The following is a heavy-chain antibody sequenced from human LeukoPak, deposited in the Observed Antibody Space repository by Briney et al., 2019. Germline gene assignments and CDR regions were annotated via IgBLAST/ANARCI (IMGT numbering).Heavy chain of an antibody. CDR1: GFTFSSYG. CDR2: IWYDGSNK. Sequence: GGSLTLSCAASGFTFSSYGMHWVRQAPGKGLEWVAVIWYDGSNKYYADSVKGRFTISRDNSKNTLYLQMNSLRAEDTAVYYCAREGTNGYYYDSSGFDYWGQGTLVTVSS. V-gene: IGHV3-33*01. D-gene: IGHD3-22*01. CDR3: AREGTNGYYYDSSGFDY. J-gene: IGHJ4*02.